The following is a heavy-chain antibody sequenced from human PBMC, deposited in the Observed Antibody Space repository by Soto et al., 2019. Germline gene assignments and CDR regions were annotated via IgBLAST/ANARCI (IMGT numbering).Heavy chain of an antibody. D-gene: IGHD6-19*01. V-gene: IGHV3-30*02. CDR2: IQYHGINK. Sequence: GGSLRLSCAASGVTFSTYGMHWVRQAPGKGLEWVAFIQYHGINKDYADSVRGRFTISRDNSKNTLYLQMNSLRAEDTAVYYCAKVLLTYTSGWYHPHFDYWGQGTLVTVSS. J-gene: IGHJ4*02. CDR1: GVTFSTYG. CDR3: AKVLLTYTSGWYHPHFDY.